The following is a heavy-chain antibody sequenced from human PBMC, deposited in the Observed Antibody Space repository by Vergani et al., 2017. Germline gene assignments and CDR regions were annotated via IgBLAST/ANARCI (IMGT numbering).Heavy chain of an antibody. J-gene: IGHJ4*02. V-gene: IGHV3-30*18. D-gene: IGHD4-17*01. CDR3: AKGAVYGDYVRYFDY. Sequence: QVQLVESGGGVVQPGRSLRLSCAASGFTFSSYGMHWVRQAPGKGLEWVAVISYDGSNKYYADSVKGRFTISRDNSKNTLYLQMNSLRAEDTAVYYCAKGAVYGDYVRYFDYWGQGTLVTVSS. CDR2: ISYDGSNK. CDR1: GFTFSSYG.